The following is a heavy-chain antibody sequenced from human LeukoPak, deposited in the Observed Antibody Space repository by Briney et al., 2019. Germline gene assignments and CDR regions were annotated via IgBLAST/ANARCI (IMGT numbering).Heavy chain of an antibody. J-gene: IGHJ6*03. Sequence: GGPLRLSCAASGFTFSSYWMSWVRQAPGKGLEWVANIKQDGSEKYYVDSVKGRFTISRDNAKNSLYLQMNSLRAEDTAVYYCARNGLYYYDSSGYYYYYYYMDVWGKGTTVTVSS. CDR3: ARNGLYYYDSSGYYYYYYYMDV. D-gene: IGHD3-22*01. CDR2: IKQDGSEK. CDR1: GFTFSSYW. V-gene: IGHV3-7*01.